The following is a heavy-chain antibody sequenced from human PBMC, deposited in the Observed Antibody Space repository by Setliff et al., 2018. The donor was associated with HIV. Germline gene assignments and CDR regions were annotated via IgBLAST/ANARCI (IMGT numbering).Heavy chain of an antibody. Sequence: PGGSLRLSCTASGFVFSDHWMHWVRQAPGKGLTWVPRIKPDGKYINYADSVAGRFTISRDNAKNLLYLQMNGPRADDTAMYYCVREPALYTDNKFDYWGRGTLVIVSS. J-gene: IGHJ4*02. CDR1: GFVFSDHW. D-gene: IGHD3-10*01. CDR2: IKPDGKYI. V-gene: IGHV3-74*01. CDR3: VREPALYTDNKFDY.